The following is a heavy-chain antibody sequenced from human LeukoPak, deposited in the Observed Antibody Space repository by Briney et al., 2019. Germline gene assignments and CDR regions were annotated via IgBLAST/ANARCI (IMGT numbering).Heavy chain of an antibody. CDR1: GFTFSSYA. Sequence: GGSLRLSCAASGFTFSSYAMHWVRQAPGKGLEWVAVISYDGSNKYYADSVKGRFTISRDNAKNSLYLQMNSLRAEDTAVYYCARVPRGYYSSLYWGQGTLVTVSS. J-gene: IGHJ4*02. D-gene: IGHD3-22*01. CDR2: ISYDGSNK. CDR3: ARVPRGYYSSLY. V-gene: IGHV3-30-3*01.